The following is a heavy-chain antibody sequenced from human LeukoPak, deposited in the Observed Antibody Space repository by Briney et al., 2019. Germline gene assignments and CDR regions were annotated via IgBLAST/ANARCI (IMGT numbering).Heavy chain of an antibody. CDR2: INPNSGGT. V-gene: IGHV1-2*02. CDR3: ATASSSPEALGY. D-gene: IGHD6-13*01. Sequence: MGWINPNSGGTNYAQKFQGRVTMTRDTSISTAYMELSRLRSDDTAVYYCATASSSPEALGYWGQGTLVTVSS. J-gene: IGHJ4*02.